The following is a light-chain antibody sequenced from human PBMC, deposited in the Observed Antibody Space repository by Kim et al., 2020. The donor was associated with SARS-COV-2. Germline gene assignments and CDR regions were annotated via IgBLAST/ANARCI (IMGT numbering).Light chain of an antibody. J-gene: IGLJ3*02. CDR3: SSYTRSGTLYVV. Sequence: SITISSTGTSSDIGDYKYVSWYQQHPGKAPKLIIYAVSDRPSGISNRFSGSKSGNTASLTISRLQAEDEADYYCSSYTRSGTLYVVFGGGTQLTVL. CDR1: SSDIGDYKY. CDR2: AVS. V-gene: IGLV2-14*03.